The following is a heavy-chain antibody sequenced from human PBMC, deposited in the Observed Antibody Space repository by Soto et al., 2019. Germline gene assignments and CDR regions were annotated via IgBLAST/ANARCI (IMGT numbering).Heavy chain of an antibody. CDR1: GFTFSSYG. V-gene: IGHV3-33*01. J-gene: IGHJ4*02. Sequence: PGGSLRLSCAASGFTFSSYGMHWVRQAPGKGLEWVAVMWNDGNKKYYADSVKGRLTISRDTSKNTLYLQMDSLRAEDTAVYYCARDGDPTGHYSQSDNWGQGTLVTVSS. D-gene: IGHD3-9*01. CDR2: MWNDGNKK. CDR3: ARDGDPTGHYSQSDN.